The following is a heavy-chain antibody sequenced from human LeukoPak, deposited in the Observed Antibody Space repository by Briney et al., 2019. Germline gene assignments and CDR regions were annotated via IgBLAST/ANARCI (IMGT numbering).Heavy chain of an antibody. D-gene: IGHD6-19*01. CDR2: IKRDGSEK. Sequence: GGSLRLSCAASGFTFSTYWMSWVRQAPGKGLEWVANIKRDGSEKYYVDSVKGRFTISRDSAKNSLYLQMNSLRAEDTAVYYCARDTSYSSGWYGAFDIWGQGTMVTVSS. CDR3: ARDTSYSSGWYGAFDI. J-gene: IGHJ3*02. V-gene: IGHV3-7*01. CDR1: GFTFSTYW.